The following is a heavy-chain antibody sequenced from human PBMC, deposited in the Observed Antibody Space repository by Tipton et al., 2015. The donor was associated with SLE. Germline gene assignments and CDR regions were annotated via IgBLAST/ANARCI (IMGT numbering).Heavy chain of an antibody. CDR3: AGPIRQDGFDI. D-gene: IGHD2-21*01. Sequence: TLSLTCTVSGGSISSYYWSWIRQPPGKGLEWIGYIYTSGSTNYNPSLKSRVTISVDTSKNQFSLKLSSMTAADTAMYYCAGPIRQDGFDIWGQGTMVTVSS. CDR1: GGSISSYY. V-gene: IGHV4-4*08. CDR2: IYTSGST. J-gene: IGHJ3*02.